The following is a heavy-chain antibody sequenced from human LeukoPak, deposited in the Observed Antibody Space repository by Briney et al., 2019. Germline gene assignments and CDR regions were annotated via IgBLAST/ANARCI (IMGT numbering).Heavy chain of an antibody. CDR1: GFTFSTYV. V-gene: IGHV3-64D*06. CDR2: ISSNGDNT. Sequence: GGSLRLSCSVSGFTFSTYVMHWVRQAPGKGLEYVSAISSNGDNTYYADSVKGRFTISRDNSKNTLYLQMSSLRADVTAVYYCVRGTGYWGQGTLVTVSS. CDR3: VRGTGY. J-gene: IGHJ4*02.